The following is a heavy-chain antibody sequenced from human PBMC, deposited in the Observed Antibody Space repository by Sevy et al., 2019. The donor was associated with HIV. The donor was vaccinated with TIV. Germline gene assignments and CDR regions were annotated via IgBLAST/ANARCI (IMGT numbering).Heavy chain of an antibody. Sequence: GGSLRLSCAASGFIFDDYAMHWVRQAPGRGLEWVSGISWIGGHIGYADSVKGRFTISRDNAKSSLYLQMDSLRPEDTALYDCAKATSYTGSYYYPDFWGQGTLVTVSS. CDR3: AKATSYTGSYYYPDF. CDR1: GFIFDDYA. V-gene: IGHV3-9*01. CDR2: ISWIGGHI. J-gene: IGHJ4*02. D-gene: IGHD1-26*01.